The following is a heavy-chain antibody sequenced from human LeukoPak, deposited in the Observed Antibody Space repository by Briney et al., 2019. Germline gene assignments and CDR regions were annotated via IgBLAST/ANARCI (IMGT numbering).Heavy chain of an antibody. CDR1: VGSISSGGYY. Sequence: SYTLSLTCTVSVGSISSGGYYWSWIRQHPGKGLEGIGYIYYSGITYYNPSLKSRVTISVDTSKNQFSLKLSSVTAADTAVYYCARVEADIVVVPAAISAFDIWGQGTMVTVSS. D-gene: IGHD2-2*01. V-gene: IGHV4-31*03. CDR3: ARVEADIVVVPAAISAFDI. CDR2: IYYSGIT. J-gene: IGHJ3*02.